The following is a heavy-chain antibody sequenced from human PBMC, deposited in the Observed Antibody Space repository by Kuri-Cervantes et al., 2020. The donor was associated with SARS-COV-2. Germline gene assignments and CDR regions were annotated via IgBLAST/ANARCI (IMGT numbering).Heavy chain of an antibody. J-gene: IGHJ4*02. CDR3: ARSFDSSSWHLFVY. CDR2: INPNSGGT. D-gene: IGHD6-13*01. V-gene: IGHV1-2*02. CDR1: GYTFTGYY. Sequence: ASVKVSCKASGYTFTGYYMHWVRQAPGQGLEWMGWINPNSGGTNYAQKFQGRVTMTRDTSISTAYMELSRLRSDDTAVYYCARSFDSSSWHLFVYWGQGTLVTVSS.